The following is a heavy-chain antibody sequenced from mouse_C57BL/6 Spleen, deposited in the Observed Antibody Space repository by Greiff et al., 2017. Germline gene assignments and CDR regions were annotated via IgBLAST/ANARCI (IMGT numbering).Heavy chain of an antibody. Sequence: EVQRVESGPVLVKPGASVKMSCKASGYTFTDYYMNWVKQSHGKSLEWIGVINPYNGGTSYNQKFKGKATLTVDKSSSTAYMELNSLTSEDSAVYYCARAMDGPLGAWFAYWGQGTLVTVSA. CDR3: ARAMDGPLGAWFAY. J-gene: IGHJ3*01. D-gene: IGHD2-3*01. V-gene: IGHV1-19*01. CDR2: INPYNGGT. CDR1: GYTFTDYY.